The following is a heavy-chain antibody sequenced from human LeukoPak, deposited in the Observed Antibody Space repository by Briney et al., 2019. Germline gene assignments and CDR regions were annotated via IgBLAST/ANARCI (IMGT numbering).Heavy chain of an antibody. D-gene: IGHD6-13*01. Sequence: SETLSLTCTVSGGSISSSSYYWGWIRQPPGKGLEWIGSIYYSGNTYYNPSLKSRVTISVDTSKNHFSLKLTSVTAADMAVYYCARGKIRADWLDPWGQGTLVTVSS. J-gene: IGHJ5*02. CDR1: GGSISSSSYY. CDR2: IYYSGNT. V-gene: IGHV4-39*07. CDR3: ARGKIRADWLDP.